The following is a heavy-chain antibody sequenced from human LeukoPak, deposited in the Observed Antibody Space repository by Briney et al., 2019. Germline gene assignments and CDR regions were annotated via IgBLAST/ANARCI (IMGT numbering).Heavy chain of an antibody. D-gene: IGHD2-15*01. CDR1: GGTFSSYA. V-gene: IGHV1-18*01. CDR2: ISAYNGNT. CDR3: ARDSCSGGSCYRSAFDI. Sequence: ASVKVSCKASGGTFSSYAISWVRQAPGQGLEWMGWISAYNGNTNYAQKLQGRVTMTTDTSTSTAYMELRSLRSDDTAVYYCARDSCSGGSCYRSAFDIWGQGTMVTVSS. J-gene: IGHJ3*02.